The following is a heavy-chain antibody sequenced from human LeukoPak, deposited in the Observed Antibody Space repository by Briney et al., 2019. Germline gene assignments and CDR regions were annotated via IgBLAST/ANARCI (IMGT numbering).Heavy chain of an antibody. CDR3: ARDNYYGSGPDAVYYYYGMDV. CDR1: GFTFSDYY. D-gene: IGHD3-10*01. J-gene: IGHJ6*02. Sequence: GGSLRLSCAASGFTFSDYYMSWVRQAPGKGLEWVAVISYDGSNKYYADSVKGRFTISRDNSKNTLYLQMNSLRAEDTAVYYCARDNYYGSGPDAVYYYYGMDVWGQGTTVTVSS. V-gene: IGHV3-30*03. CDR2: ISYDGSNK.